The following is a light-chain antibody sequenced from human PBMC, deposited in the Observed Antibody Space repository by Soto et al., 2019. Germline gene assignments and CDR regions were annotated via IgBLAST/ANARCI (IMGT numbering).Light chain of an antibody. J-gene: IGKJ1*01. CDR2: WAS. CDR3: QQFYSAPWT. CDR1: QSVLHSSNNKNY. V-gene: IGKV4-1*01. Sequence: DIVMTQSPDSLAVSLGERATINCKSSQSVLHSSNNKNYLAWYQQKPGQPPKVLIYWASTRESGVPDRFSGSGSGTDFTLTISSLQAEDVAVYYCQQFYSAPWTFGQGTKVEI.